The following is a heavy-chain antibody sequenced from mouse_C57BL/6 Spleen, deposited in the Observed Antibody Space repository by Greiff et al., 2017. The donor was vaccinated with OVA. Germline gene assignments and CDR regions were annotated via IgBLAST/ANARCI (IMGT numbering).Heavy chain of an antibody. J-gene: IGHJ1*03. D-gene: IGHD1-1*01. CDR3: VREDYGSSYGWYFDV. Sequence: EVQRVESGGGLVQPKGSLKLSCAASGFTFNTYAMHWVRQAPGKGLEWVARIRSKSSNYATYYADSVKDRFTISRDDSQSMLYLQMNNLKTEDTAMYYCVREDYGSSYGWYFDVWGTGTTVTVSS. V-gene: IGHV10-3*01. CDR2: IRSKSSNYAT. CDR1: GFTFNTYA.